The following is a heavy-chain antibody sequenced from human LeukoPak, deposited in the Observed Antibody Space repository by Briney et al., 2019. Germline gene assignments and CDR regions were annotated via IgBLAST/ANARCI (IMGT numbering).Heavy chain of an antibody. CDR1: GGSISRYY. Sequence: SETLSLTCSVSGGSISRYYWSWIRQPAGKGLEWIGRIYTSGSTNYNPSLKSRVTMSIDMSKNQFSLKLSSVTAADTAVYYCASLGVGATFGWFDPWGQGTLVTVSS. CDR2: IYTSGST. V-gene: IGHV4-4*07. D-gene: IGHD1-26*01. CDR3: ASLGVGATFGWFDP. J-gene: IGHJ5*02.